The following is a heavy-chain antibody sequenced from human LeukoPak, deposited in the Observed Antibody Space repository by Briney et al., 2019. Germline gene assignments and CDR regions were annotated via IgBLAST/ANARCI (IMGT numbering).Heavy chain of an antibody. CDR1: GFTFTNYW. CDR3: ASKRWLQSSFDY. D-gene: IGHD5-24*01. J-gene: IGHJ4*02. Sequence: GGSLRLSCAASGFTFTNYWMHWVRQTPGKGLVWVSRINSDGSSTSYADSVKGRFTISRDNAKNTVYLQMNSLRAEDTAVYYCASKRWLQSSFDYWGQGTLVTVSS. CDR2: INSDGSST. V-gene: IGHV3-74*01.